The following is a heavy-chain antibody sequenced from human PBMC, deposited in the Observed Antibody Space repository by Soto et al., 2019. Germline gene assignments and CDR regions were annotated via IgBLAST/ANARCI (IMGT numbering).Heavy chain of an antibody. D-gene: IGHD3-10*01. Sequence: SETLSLTCTVSGGSISSYYWIWIRQPPGKGLEWIGYIYYSGSTNYNPSLKSRVTISVDTSKNQFSLKLSSVTAADTAVYYCARHKGAGLSYYYGSGRVKPGWFDPWGQGTLVTVSS. CDR1: GGSISSYY. J-gene: IGHJ5*02. V-gene: IGHV4-59*08. CDR3: ARHKGAGLSYYYGSGRVKPGWFDP. CDR2: IYYSGST.